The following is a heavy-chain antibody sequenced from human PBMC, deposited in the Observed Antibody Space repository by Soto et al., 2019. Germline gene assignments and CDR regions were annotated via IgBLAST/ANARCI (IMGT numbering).Heavy chain of an antibody. CDR2: IYYSGST. CDR1: GGSISSGDYY. V-gene: IGHV4-30-4*01. D-gene: IGHD2-15*01. J-gene: IGHJ5*02. CDR3: ARLRSVVVTPWWFDP. Sequence: SETLSLTCTVSGGSISSGDYYWSWIRQRPGKGLEWIGYIYYSGSTYYNPSLKSRVTISVDTSKNQFSLKLSSVTAADTAVYYCARLRSVVVTPWWFDPWGQGTLVTVSS.